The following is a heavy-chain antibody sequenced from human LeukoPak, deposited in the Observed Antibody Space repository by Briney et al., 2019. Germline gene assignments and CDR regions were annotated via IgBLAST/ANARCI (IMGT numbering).Heavy chain of an antibody. J-gene: IGHJ4*02. Sequence: GGSLRLSCAASGFTFSNYAMSWVRQAPGKGLEWGSSISSSGSSTYYADSVKGRFTISRDNSKNTLFLQMNSLRAEDTAVYYCATQRSGWHYFDYWGQGTLVTVSS. CDR1: GFTFSNYA. CDR2: ISSSGSST. D-gene: IGHD6-19*01. V-gene: IGHV3-23*01. CDR3: ATQRSGWHYFDY.